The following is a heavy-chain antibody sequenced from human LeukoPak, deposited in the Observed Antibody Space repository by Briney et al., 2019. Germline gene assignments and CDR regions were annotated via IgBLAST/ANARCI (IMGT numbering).Heavy chain of an antibody. D-gene: IGHD3-16*01. CDR1: GGSISSSSYY. J-gene: IGHJ4*02. V-gene: IGHV4-39*07. Sequence: PSETLSLTCTVSGGSISSSSYYWGWIRQPPGKGLEWIGSIYYSGSTYYNPSLKSRVTISVDTSKNQFSLKLSSVTAADTAVYYWASLHQVGGVPVFDYWAQGPLATV. CDR2: IYYSGST. CDR3: ASLHQVGGVPVFDY.